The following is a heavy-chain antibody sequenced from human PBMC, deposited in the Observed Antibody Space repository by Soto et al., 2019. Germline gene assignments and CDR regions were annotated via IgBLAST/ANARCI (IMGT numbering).Heavy chain of an antibody. D-gene: IGHD3-22*01. CDR3: ARGKTYYYDSSGYYYVEWFDP. CDR2: TYYRSKWYN. V-gene: IGHV6-1*01. Sequence: SHTLSLTCAISGYSVASNSAAWNLIRQSPSRGLEWLGRTYYRSKWYNDYAVSVKSRITINPDTSKNQFSLQLNSVTPEDTAVYYCARGKTYYYDSSGYYYVEWFDPWGQGTLVTVSS. CDR1: GYSVASNSAA. J-gene: IGHJ5*02.